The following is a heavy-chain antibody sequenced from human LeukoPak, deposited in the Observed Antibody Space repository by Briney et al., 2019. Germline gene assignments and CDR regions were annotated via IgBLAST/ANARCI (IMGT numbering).Heavy chain of an antibody. CDR3: AKDYYGSGSYYFDY. CDR1: GFTFSSYG. J-gene: IGHJ4*02. D-gene: IGHD3-10*01. V-gene: IGHV3-30*18. Sequence: PGGSLRLSCAASGFTFSSYGMHWVRRAPGKGLEWVAVISYDGSNKYYADSVKGRFTISRDNSKNTLYLQMNSLRAEDTAVYCCAKDYYGSGSYYFDYWGQGTLVTVSS. CDR2: ISYDGSNK.